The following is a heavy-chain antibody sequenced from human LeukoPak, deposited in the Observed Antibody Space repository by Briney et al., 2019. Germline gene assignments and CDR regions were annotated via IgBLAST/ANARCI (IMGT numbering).Heavy chain of an antibody. CDR2: IIPILGIA. J-gene: IGHJ4*02. CDR1: VGTFSSYA. V-gene: IGHV1-69*04. CDR3: ARGRGDCYKPDY. Sequence: ASVKISSNTAVGTFSSYASSRVARPPGQGLEWMRRIIPILGIANYAQKFQGRVTITSDKSTSTTYMELRRLRSEDTAVYYCARGRGDCYKPDYWGQGTLVAVSS. D-gene: IGHD5-24*01.